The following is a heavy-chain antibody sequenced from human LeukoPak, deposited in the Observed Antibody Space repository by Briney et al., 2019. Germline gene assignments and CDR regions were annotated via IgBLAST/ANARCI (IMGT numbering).Heavy chain of an antibody. J-gene: IGHJ3*01. CDR2: IYYSGSI. Sequence: PSETLSLTCTVSGGSISSYYWSWIRQPPGKGLEWIGYIYYSGSINYNPSLKSRVTISVDTSKNQFSLKLSSVTSADTAVYSCARLLDNDISGDPDTFDVWGQGTTVIVSS. CDR1: GGSISSYY. CDR3: ARLLDNDISGDPDTFDV. D-gene: IGHD3-22*01. V-gene: IGHV4-59*01.